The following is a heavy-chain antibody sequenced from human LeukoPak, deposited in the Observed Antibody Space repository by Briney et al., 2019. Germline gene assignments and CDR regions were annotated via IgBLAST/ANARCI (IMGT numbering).Heavy chain of an antibody. CDR1: GFTFSSYS. Sequence: GGSLRLSCAASGFTFSSYSMNWVRQAPGKRLEWISYISGTSSIIYYTPSVKGRFTISRDNGKYSLYLQMNSLRDDDTAVYFCARVAAAGTKGFWDYWGQGTLVTVSS. V-gene: IGHV3-48*02. D-gene: IGHD6-13*01. J-gene: IGHJ4*02. CDR3: ARVAAAGTKGFWDY. CDR2: ISGTSSII.